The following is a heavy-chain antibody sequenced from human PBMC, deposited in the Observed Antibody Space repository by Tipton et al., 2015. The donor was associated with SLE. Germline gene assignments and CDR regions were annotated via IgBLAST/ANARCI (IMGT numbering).Heavy chain of an antibody. V-gene: IGHV4-4*07. D-gene: IGHD5-24*01. CDR1: GGSISSYY. J-gene: IGHJ3*02. Sequence: TLSLTCTVSGGSISSYYWSWIRQPAGKGLEGIGRIYTSGSTNYNPSLKSRVTMSVDTSKNQFSLKLSSVTAADTAVYYCARHRLGKRWLQFEAFDIWGQGTMVTVSS. CDR3: ARHRLGKRWLQFEAFDI. CDR2: IYTSGST.